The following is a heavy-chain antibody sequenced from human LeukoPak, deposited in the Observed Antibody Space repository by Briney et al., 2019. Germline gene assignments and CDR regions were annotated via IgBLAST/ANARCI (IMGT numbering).Heavy chain of an antibody. CDR1: GGSISSGGYY. Sequence: SETLSLTCTVSGGSISSGGYYWSWIRQPPGKGLEWIGYIYHSGSTYYNPSLKSRVTISVDRSKNQFSLKLSSVTAADTAVYYCARDEELELRGFDYWGQGTLVTVSS. J-gene: IGHJ4*02. D-gene: IGHD1-7*01. CDR3: ARDEELELRGFDY. V-gene: IGHV4-30-2*01. CDR2: IYHSGST.